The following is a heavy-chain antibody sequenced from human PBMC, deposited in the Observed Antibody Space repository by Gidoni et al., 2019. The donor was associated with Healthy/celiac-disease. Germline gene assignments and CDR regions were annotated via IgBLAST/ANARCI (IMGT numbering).Heavy chain of an antibody. Sequence: QLQLQESGPGLVKPSETLSRTCTVSGGSISSSSYYWGWIRQPPGKGLEWFGSIYYSGSTYYHPSLKRRVTISVDTSKNQFSLKLSSVTAADTAVYYCARPPAKHHTAMVTWGQGTLVTVSS. CDR2: IYYSGST. CDR3: ARPPAKHHTAMVT. D-gene: IGHD5-18*01. J-gene: IGHJ5*02. CDR1: GGSISSSSYY. V-gene: IGHV4-39*01.